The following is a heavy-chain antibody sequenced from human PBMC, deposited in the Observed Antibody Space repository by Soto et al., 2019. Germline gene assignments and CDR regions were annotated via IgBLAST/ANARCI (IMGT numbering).Heavy chain of an antibody. CDR2: VNPILSMS. J-gene: IGHJ4*02. D-gene: IGHD3-10*01. CDR1: GDTFNFYS. Sequence: QVQLVQSGAEVKSAGSSVKVSCKASGDTFNFYSVKWVRQAPGLGLEWVGRVNPILSMSNYAQRFQGRVTMTADNSTGTAYMELRSLRSEDSSTYYCASNYGSGYRAFDSWGQGALVTVSS. CDR3: ASNYGSGYRAFDS. V-gene: IGHV1-69*02.